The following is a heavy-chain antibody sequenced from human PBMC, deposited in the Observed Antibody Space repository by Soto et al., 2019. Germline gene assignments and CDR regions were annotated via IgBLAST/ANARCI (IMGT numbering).Heavy chain of an antibody. Sequence: EERLVDSGGGLVQPGGSLRLSCAASGFTFSSYSMSWVRQAPGKGLEWVAYIDTAGSATNYADSVRGRFAISRDNARNSLYLQVTSLRDDDTAVYYCARDKLTGHFWEGFDIWGQGTLVTVSS. CDR2: IDTAGSAT. D-gene: IGHD3-3*02. CDR1: GFTFSSYS. CDR3: ARDKLTGHFWEGFDI. V-gene: IGHV3-48*02. J-gene: IGHJ3*02.